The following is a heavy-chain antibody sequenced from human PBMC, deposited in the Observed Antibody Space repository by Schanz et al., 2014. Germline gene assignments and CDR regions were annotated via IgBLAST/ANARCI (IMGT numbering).Heavy chain of an antibody. CDR2: IDPRGAST. Sequence: QLQLVQSGAEVKKPGASVKISCGTFGKRYFIHWVRQAPGQGLEWMGMIDPRGASTNYAQKFQGRRSLTGDMSTSTLYLELRSRTSEDTAVYYCARTGYDPSLTHGGQGTLVTVSS. J-gene: IGHJ4*02. D-gene: IGHD5-12*01. CDR1: GKRYF. CDR3: ARTGYDPSLTH. V-gene: IGHV1-46*02.